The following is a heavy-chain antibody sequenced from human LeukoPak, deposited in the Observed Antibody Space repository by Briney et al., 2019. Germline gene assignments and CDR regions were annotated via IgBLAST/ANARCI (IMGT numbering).Heavy chain of an antibody. V-gene: IGHV3-64D*06. Sequence: PGGSLRLSCSASGLTFSSYAMHWVRQAPGKGLEYVSAISSNGGSTYYADSVKGRFTISRDNSKNTLYLQMSSLRAEDTAVYYCVKALGRIIFHYFDYWGQGTLVTVSS. D-gene: IGHD2-21*01. J-gene: IGHJ4*02. CDR3: VKALGRIIFHYFDY. CDR2: ISSNGGST. CDR1: GLTFSSYA.